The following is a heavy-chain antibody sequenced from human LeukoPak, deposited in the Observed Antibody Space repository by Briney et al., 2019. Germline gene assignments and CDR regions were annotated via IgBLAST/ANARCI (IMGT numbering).Heavy chain of an antibody. D-gene: IGHD6-13*01. Sequence: GGSLRLSCAASGFTFDDYGMSWVRQAPGKGLEWVSGINWNGGSTGYADSVKGRFTISRDNSKNTLYLQMNSLRAEDTAVYYCAKTLRQQLVNWFDPWGQGTLVTVSS. CDR1: GFTFDDYG. J-gene: IGHJ5*02. V-gene: IGHV3-20*04. CDR3: AKTLRQQLVNWFDP. CDR2: INWNGGST.